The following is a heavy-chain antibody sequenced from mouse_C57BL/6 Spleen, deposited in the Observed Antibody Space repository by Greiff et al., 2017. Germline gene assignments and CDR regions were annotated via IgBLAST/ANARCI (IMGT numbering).Heavy chain of an antibody. Sequence: VQLQQSGAELVRPGASVKLSCTASGFNIKDDYMHWVKQRPEQGLEWIGWIDPENGDTEYASQFQGKATITADTSSNTAYLQLSSLTSEDTAVYDCTTSISTAVHRGYWGPGTTLTVSS. J-gene: IGHJ2*01. D-gene: IGHD1-1*01. V-gene: IGHV14-4*01. CDR2: IDPENGDT. CDR3: TTSISTAVHRGY. CDR1: GFNIKDDY.